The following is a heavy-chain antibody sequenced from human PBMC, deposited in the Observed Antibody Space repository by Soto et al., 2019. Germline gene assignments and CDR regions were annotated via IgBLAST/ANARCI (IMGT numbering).Heavy chain of an antibody. D-gene: IGHD1-26*01. Sequence: EVQLSESGGDLRQPGGSLRLSCAVSGFTFTNYAMTWVRQTPGKGLEWVSGISASGGLKYYADSVRGRFTVSRDNSKNILYLQMDNLRDEDTALYYWAREVGAPSGWLDPWGQGTQVTVSS. CDR2: ISASGGLK. CDR1: GFTFTNYA. J-gene: IGHJ5*02. CDR3: AREVGAPSGWLDP. V-gene: IGHV3-23*01.